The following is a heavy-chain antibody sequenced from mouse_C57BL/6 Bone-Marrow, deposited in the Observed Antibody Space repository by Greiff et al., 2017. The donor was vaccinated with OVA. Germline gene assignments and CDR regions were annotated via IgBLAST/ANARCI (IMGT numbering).Heavy chain of an antibody. CDR1: GYTFTSYW. CDR2: IYPGSGST. CDR3: AREDITTVVNWYFDV. D-gene: IGHD1-1*01. J-gene: IGHJ1*03. Sequence: VQLQQPGAELVKPGASVKMSCKASGYTFTSYWITWVKQRPGQGLEWIGDIYPGSGSTNYNEKFKSKATLTVDTSSSTAYMQLSSLTSEDSAVYYCAREDITTVVNWYFDVWGTGTTVTVSS. V-gene: IGHV1-55*01.